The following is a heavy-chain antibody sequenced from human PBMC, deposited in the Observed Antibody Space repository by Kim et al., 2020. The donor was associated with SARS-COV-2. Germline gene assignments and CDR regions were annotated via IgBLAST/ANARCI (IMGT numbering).Heavy chain of an antibody. V-gene: IGHV1-8*01. CDR2: NT. Sequence: NTGYAQKFQGRVTMTRNTSISTAYMELSSLRSEDTAVYYCASSGGDAFDIWGQGTMVTVSS. CDR3: ASSGGDAFDI. D-gene: IGHD3-10*01. J-gene: IGHJ3*02.